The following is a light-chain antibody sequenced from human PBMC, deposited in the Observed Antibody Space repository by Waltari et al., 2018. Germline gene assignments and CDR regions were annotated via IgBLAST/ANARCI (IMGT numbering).Light chain of an antibody. CDR1: QRVSSW. J-gene: IGKJ1*01. CDR3: QQYRGLWT. V-gene: IGKV1-5*01. CDR2: DAS. Sequence: DIQMTQSPSALSASVGDRVTITCRASQRVSSWLAWYRQKPGEAPKILIYDASSLESGVPSRFSGSGSGTEFTLTISSLQSDDFATYYCQQYRGLWTFGQGTRVEVK.